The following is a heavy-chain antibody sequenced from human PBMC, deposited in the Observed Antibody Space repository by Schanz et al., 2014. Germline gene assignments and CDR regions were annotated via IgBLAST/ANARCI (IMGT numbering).Heavy chain of an antibody. CDR3: ARALKGKVAIFGVITAQNYYYMDV. D-gene: IGHD3-3*01. Sequence: QVQLVQSGAEVKKPGASVRVSCKASGYTFTTYAMSWVRQATGQGLEWMGWMNPQTGNTDHAQKFQGRVSMTWDTSTSTAYLDLSRLRSEDTVVYYCARALKGKVAIFGVITAQNYYYMDVWGKGTTVTVSS. V-gene: IGHV1-8*02. CDR1: GYTFTTYA. J-gene: IGHJ6*03. CDR2: MNPQTGNT.